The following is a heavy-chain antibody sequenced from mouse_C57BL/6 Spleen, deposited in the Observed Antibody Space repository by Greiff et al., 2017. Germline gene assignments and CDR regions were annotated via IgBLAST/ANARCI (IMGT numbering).Heavy chain of an antibody. V-gene: IGHV1-84*01. CDR2: IYPGSGNT. Sequence: LLESGPELVKPGASVKISCKASGYTFTDYYINWVKQRPGQGLEWIGWIYPGSGNTKYNEKFKGKATLTVDTSSSTAYMQLSSLTSEDSAVYFCARKGDYDYGPLYYFDYWGQGTTLTVSS. J-gene: IGHJ2*01. CDR1: GYTFTDYY. D-gene: IGHD2-4*01. CDR3: ARKGDYDYGPLYYFDY.